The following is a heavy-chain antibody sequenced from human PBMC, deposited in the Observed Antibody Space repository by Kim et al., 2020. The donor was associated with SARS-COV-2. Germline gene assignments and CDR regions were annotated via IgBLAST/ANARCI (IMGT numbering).Heavy chain of an antibody. V-gene: IGHV4-59*01. CDR3: ARSAVRGSWHQFDY. CDR1: SDSISSYY. D-gene: IGHD6-13*01. Sequence: SETLSLTCTVSSDSISSYYCSWIRQLPGKGLEWIGYIYYSGTTNYNPSLNSRVTISWDTSKNQFSLELTSVTDADTAVYYCARSAVRGSWHQFDYWGPG. CDR2: IYYSGTT. J-gene: IGHJ4*02.